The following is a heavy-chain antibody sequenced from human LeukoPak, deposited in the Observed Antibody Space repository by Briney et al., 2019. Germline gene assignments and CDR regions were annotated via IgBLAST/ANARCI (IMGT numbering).Heavy chain of an antibody. J-gene: IGHJ4*02. Sequence: PGGSLRLSCAASGCTFAGNAMSWLRQAPGKGLEWVSGISAGDGSSHYADSVKGRFTISVDNSKNTLYLQMTTLRAEDTTVYDCAKRGLGGYNAVFDYWGQGTQVTVSS. CDR2: ISAGDGSS. V-gene: IGHV3-23*01. CDR1: GCTFAGNA. D-gene: IGHD5-24*01. CDR3: AKRGLGGYNAVFDY.